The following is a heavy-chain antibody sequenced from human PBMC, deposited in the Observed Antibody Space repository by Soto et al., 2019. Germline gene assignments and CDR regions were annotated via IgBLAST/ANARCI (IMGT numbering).Heavy chain of an antibody. CDR3: ARVPDLHPPAY. D-gene: IGHD2-2*01. CDR2: IYYSGST. J-gene: IGHJ1*01. Sequence: SETLSLTCTVSGGSISSYYWSWIRQPPGKGLEWIGYIYYSGSTNYNPSLKSRVTISVDTSKNQFSLKLSSVTAADTAVYYCARVPDLHPPAYWGQGTLVTVSS. CDR1: GGSISSYY. V-gene: IGHV4-59*01.